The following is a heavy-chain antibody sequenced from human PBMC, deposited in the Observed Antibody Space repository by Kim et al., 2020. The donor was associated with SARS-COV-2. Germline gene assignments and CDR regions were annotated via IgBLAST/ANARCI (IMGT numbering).Heavy chain of an antibody. J-gene: IGHJ6*02. D-gene: IGHD1-26*01. V-gene: IGHV3-21*01. Sequence: SGKGRFTISRDNAKNSLYLKMNSLRAEDTAVYYCARDRVGWELLLVGMDVWGQGTTVTVSS. CDR3: ARDRVGWELLLVGMDV.